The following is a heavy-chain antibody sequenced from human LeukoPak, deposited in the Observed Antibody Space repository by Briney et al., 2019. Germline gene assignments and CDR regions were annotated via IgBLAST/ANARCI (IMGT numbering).Heavy chain of an antibody. CDR2: INPNSGGT. Sequence: ASVKVSCKASGYTFTGYYIHWVRQAPGQGLEWMGWINPNSGGTSYAQKFQGRVTMTRDTSISTAYMELSSLRSDDPGVYFCARNWGAGTVVNWFGPWGQGNLVNVFS. CDR3: ARNWGAGTVVNWFGP. D-gene: IGHD6-13*01. V-gene: IGHV1-2*02. CDR1: GYTFTGYY. J-gene: IGHJ5*02.